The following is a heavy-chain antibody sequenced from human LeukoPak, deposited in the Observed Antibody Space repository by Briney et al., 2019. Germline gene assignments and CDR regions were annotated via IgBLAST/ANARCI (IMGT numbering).Heavy chain of an antibody. V-gene: IGHV3-15*05. CDR1: GLTFSKAW. CDR2: IKSNSDGGTT. J-gene: IGHJ4*02. CDR3: TAFDCSAGSCFSPFDH. D-gene: IGHD2-15*01. Sequence: AGGSLRLSCEASGLTFSKAWMSWVRQVRGKGMEWVGRIKSNSDGGTTDYAAPVKGRLIISRDDSKNTVYLQMNSLKTEDTALYFCTAFDCSAGSCFSPFDHWGQGTLVTVSP.